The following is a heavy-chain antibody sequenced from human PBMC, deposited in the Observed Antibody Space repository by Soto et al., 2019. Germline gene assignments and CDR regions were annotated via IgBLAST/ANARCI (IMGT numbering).Heavy chain of an antibody. CDR1: GGSVSTGRYD. CDR3: ARDGHGMDV. Sequence: PSETLSLTCTVSGGSVSTGRYDWSWIRQPPGKGLEWIGKIFFTGSAHYNPSLRNRVTMSVDTSKDQSSLTLTSVTAADTAVYYCARDGHGMDVWGQGTTVTVSS. CDR2: IFFTGSA. V-gene: IGHV4-61*01. J-gene: IGHJ6*02.